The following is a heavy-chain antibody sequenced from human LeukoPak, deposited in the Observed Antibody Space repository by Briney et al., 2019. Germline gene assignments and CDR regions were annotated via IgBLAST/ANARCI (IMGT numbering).Heavy chain of an antibody. CDR1: GYTFTSYG. J-gene: IGHJ6*02. CDR2: ISGYNGNT. D-gene: IGHD5-18*01. V-gene: IGHV1-18*01. Sequence: ASVKVSCTASGYTFTSYGISWVRLAPGHGLERMGWISGYNGNTKYAQKDQGRLTMTTDTATSIAYMELRSLRSDDTVVYYCARGYSYGSDYYYGRDVWRQDTTVSV. CDR3: ARGYSYGSDYYYGRDV.